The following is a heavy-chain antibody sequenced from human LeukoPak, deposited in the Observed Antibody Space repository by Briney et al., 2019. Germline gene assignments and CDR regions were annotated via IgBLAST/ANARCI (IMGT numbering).Heavy chain of an antibody. CDR3: AREVGYCSGGSCPRYGMDV. V-gene: IGHV3-23*01. CDR2: ISGSGGRT. Sequence: GGSLRLSCAASGFTFSSYAMSWVRQAPGKGLEWVSAISGSGGRTYYADSVKGRFTISRDNAKNSLYLQMSSLRAEDTAVYYCAREVGYCSGGSCPRYGMDVWGQGTTVTVSS. J-gene: IGHJ6*02. CDR1: GFTFSSYA. D-gene: IGHD2-15*01.